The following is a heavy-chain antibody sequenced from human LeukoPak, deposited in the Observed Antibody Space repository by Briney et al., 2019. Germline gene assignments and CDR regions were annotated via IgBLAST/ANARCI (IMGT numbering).Heavy chain of an antibody. CDR1: GFTLSGHS. CDR3: AKDPADYGGNSGY. J-gene: IGHJ4*02. V-gene: IGHV3-23*01. CDR2: ISGSGGST. D-gene: IGHD4-23*01. Sequence: GGSLRLSCAATGFTLSGHSMNWVRQAPGKGLEWVSAISGSGGSTYYADSVKGRFTISRDNSKNTLYLQMNSLRAEDTAVYYCAKDPADYGGNSGYWGQGTLVTVSS.